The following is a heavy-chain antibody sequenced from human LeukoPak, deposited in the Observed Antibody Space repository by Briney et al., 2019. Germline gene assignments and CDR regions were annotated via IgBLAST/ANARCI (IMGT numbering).Heavy chain of an antibody. CDR2: VYSSGST. V-gene: IGHV4-4*08. J-gene: IGHJ4*02. CDR1: GGSINSYY. D-gene: IGHD6-13*01. CDR3: ARQTAAAGTFHFDY. Sequence: SETLSLTCTVSGGSINSYYWSWIRQPPGKGLEWIGYVYSSGSTYYNPSLKSRVTISLDTSKNQFSLKLTSLTAADTAAYYCARQTAAAGTFHFDYWGQGTLVTISS.